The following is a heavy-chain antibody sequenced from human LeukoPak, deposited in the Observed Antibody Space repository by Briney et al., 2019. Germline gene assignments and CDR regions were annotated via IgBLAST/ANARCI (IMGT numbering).Heavy chain of an antibody. D-gene: IGHD6-19*01. CDR1: GFTFSSYA. CDR3: AKDLAAYSSGWLYYFDY. CDR2: MNPDGSGK. Sequence: PGGSLRLSCAASGFTFSSYAMSWVRQAPGKVLELVANMNPDGSGKYYVDSVKGRFTVSRDNAKNSVYLQMNSLRAEDTAVYYCAKDLAAYSSGWLYYFDYWGQGTLVTVSS. J-gene: IGHJ4*02. V-gene: IGHV3-7*03.